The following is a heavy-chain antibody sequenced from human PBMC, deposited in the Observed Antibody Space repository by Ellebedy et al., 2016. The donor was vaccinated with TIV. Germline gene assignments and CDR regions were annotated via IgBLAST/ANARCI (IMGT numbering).Heavy chain of an antibody. V-gene: IGHV3-23*01. D-gene: IGHD6-25*01. J-gene: IGHJ4*02. CDR3: AKWGGYGDY. CDR1: GFTFSSYT. CDR2: VIGSGWTT. Sequence: GESLKISCAASGFTFSSYTISWVRQVPGKGLEWISGVIGSGWTTYYADSVKGRFTISRDNSKNTVYLQMNSLRVEDTAVYYCAKWGGYGDYWGQGTLVAVSS.